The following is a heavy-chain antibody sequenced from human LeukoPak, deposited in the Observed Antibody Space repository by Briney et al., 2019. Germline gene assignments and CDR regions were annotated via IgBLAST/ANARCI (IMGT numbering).Heavy chain of an antibody. CDR1: GFTFSSYA. J-gene: IGHJ4*02. CDR3: QKRVGTSWSHFHH. CDR2: ISSSGAST. Sequence: GGSLRLSCAASGFTFSSYAMSWVRQAPGQGLEWVSTISSSGASTTYADSVKGRFTISRDNSKNTLCLQMNSLRAQDTALYHCQKRVGTSWSHFHHWGQGTLVTVSS. D-gene: IGHD1-14*01. V-gene: IGHV3-23*01.